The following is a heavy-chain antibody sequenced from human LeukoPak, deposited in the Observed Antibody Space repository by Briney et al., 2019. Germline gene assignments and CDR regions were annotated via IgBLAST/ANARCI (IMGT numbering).Heavy chain of an antibody. D-gene: IGHD5-24*01. Sequence: GWVRQPPGKGLEWIGTIYYSGSTYYNPSLKSRVTISVDTSKNQFSLKLSSVAAADTAVYYCARREDGRYTIDYWGQGTLVTVSS. J-gene: IGHJ4*02. CDR3: ARREDGRYTIDY. V-gene: IGHV4-39*01. CDR2: IYYSGST.